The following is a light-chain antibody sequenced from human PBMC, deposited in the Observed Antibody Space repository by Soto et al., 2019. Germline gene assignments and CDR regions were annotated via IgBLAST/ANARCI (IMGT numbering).Light chain of an antibody. V-gene: IGKV1-5*01. CDR1: HSIRSW. CDR2: DAY. J-gene: IGKJ4*01. Sequence: IQMTQSPSILSASVGDRVTITCRASHSIRSWLAWYQQKPRKAPKLLIYDAYSLESGVPSRFSGRRSGTEVTLTITGLQPEDFATYSCQQYEPYCRHTFGAWNKV. CDR3: QQYEPYCRHT.